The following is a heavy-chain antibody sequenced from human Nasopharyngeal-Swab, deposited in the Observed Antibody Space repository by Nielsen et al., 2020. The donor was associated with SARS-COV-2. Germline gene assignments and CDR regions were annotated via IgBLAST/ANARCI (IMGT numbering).Heavy chain of an antibody. J-gene: IGHJ4*02. CDR1: GFTFNNYW. CDR2: ITSDGTTT. V-gene: IGHV3-74*01. Sequence: GESLKISCTAYGFTFNNYWMDWVRQVPGKGLVWVSHITSDGTTTSYSDSVKGRFTISRDTSKNTLYLQMNSLRAEDTAVYYCAKDNYYYESGGYYRIFDYWGQGTLVTVSS. D-gene: IGHD3-22*01. CDR3: AKDNYYYESGGYYRIFDY.